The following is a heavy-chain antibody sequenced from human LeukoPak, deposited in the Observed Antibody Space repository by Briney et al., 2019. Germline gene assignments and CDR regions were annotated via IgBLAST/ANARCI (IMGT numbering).Heavy chain of an antibody. D-gene: IGHD3-3*01. CDR3: AKARGSGNSIYFDH. V-gene: IGHV3-23*01. J-gene: IGHJ4*02. CDR2: LSDSGVTT. CDR1: GFTFSSYS. Sequence: GGSLRLSCAASGFTFSSYSMNWVRQAPGKGLEWVSALSDSGVTTYYADSVKGRFTISRDNSKNTLFLQMNSLRVEDTALYFCAKARGSGNSIYFDHWGQGTLVTVSS.